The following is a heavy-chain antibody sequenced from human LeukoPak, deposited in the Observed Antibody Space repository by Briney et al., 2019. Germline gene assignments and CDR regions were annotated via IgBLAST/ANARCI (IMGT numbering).Heavy chain of an antibody. D-gene: IGHD6-13*01. V-gene: IGHV4-59*01. CDR2: IYYSGST. Sequence: LRLSCAASGFTFSDYYMSWIRQPPGKGLEWIGYIYYSGSTNYNPSLKSRVTISVDTSKNQFSLKLSSVTAADTAVYYCAGGSSSWYGADAFDIWGQGTMVTVSS. CDR3: AGGSSSWYGADAFDI. J-gene: IGHJ3*02. CDR1: GFTFSDYY.